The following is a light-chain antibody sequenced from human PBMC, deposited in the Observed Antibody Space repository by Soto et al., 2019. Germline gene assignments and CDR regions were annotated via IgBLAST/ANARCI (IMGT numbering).Light chain of an antibody. Sequence: DIQMTQSPSTLSAFVGDRVTITCRASQSVSNWLAWYQQKPGKAPRLLISKASTLESGVPSRFSGSVSGTEFTLSISSLQPEDFATYYCQQYRSASTFGQGTKLEIK. CDR1: QSVSNW. CDR3: QQYRSAST. V-gene: IGKV1-5*03. CDR2: KAS. J-gene: IGKJ2*02.